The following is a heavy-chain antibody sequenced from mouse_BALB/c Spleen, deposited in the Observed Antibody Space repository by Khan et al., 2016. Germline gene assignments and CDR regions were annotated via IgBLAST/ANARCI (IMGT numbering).Heavy chain of an antibody. D-gene: IGHD2-3*01. CDR2: ISYSGIT. CDR1: GYSITSDYA. J-gene: IGHJ3*01. Sequence: EVELVESGPGLVKPSQSLSLTCTVTGYSITSDYAWNWIRQFPGNKLEWMGYISYSGITSYNPSLKSRISIPRDTSKNQFFLQLISVTTEDTATXYCAYDSYYAWFPYWGQGTLVTVSA. V-gene: IGHV3-2*02. CDR3: AYDSYYAWFPY.